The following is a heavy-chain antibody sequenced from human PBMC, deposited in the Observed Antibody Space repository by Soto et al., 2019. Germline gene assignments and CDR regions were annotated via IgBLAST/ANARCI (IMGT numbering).Heavy chain of an antibody. V-gene: IGHV3-30*18. CDR1: GFTFISYG. CDR2: ISYDGSNK. J-gene: IGHJ3*02. Sequence: WGSLRLSCAASGFTFISYGIHFFRHSPFKWLEWVAVISYDGSNKYYADSVKGRFTISRDNSKNTLYLQMNSLRAEDTAVYYCANQRSNYYDSSGYDRAAFDIWGQGTMVTVSS. D-gene: IGHD3-22*01. CDR3: ANQRSNYYDSSGYDRAAFDI.